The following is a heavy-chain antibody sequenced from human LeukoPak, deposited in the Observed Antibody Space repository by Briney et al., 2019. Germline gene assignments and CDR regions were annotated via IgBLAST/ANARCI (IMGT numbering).Heavy chain of an antibody. J-gene: IGHJ6*02. CDR3: ASQYCSGGSCYYYGTDV. D-gene: IGHD2-15*01. CDR2: IYYSGTT. Sequence: SETLSLTCSVSGGSITGNTYYWGWVRQPPGKGLEWIGNIYYSGTTYYNPSLKSRVTISVDTSKNQFSLQLSSVTAADTAVYYCASQYCSGGSCYYYGTDVWGQGTTVTVSS. V-gene: IGHV4-39*01. CDR1: GGSITGNTYY.